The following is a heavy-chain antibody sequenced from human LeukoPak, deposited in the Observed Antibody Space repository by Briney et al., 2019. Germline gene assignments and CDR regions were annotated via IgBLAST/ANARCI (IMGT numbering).Heavy chain of an antibody. CDR2: ISSSGKA. CDR1: GGSITTSDFD. V-gene: IGHV4-39*01. Sequence: SETLSLTCTVSGGSITTSDFDWAWIRQPPGQGFEWIATISSSGKAYYYPSLMSRDTISVDTSKNQFSLDVTSVTAADTGLFYCARFKGGTGFDYWGRGILVIVS. D-gene: IGHD1-26*01. CDR3: ARFKGGTGFDY. J-gene: IGHJ4*02.